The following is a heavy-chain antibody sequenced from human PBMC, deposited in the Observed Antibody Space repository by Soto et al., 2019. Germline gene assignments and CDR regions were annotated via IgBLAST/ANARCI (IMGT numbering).Heavy chain of an antibody. Sequence: SVKVSCKASGGTFSSYAISWVRQAPGQGLEWMGGIIPIFGTANYAQKFQGRVTITADKSTSTAYMELSSLRSEDTAVYYCAIKTITMIVVVTYYGMDVWGQGTMVTVSS. J-gene: IGHJ6*02. CDR3: AIKTITMIVVVTYYGMDV. CDR2: IIPIFGTA. V-gene: IGHV1-69*06. CDR1: GGTFSSYA. D-gene: IGHD3-22*01.